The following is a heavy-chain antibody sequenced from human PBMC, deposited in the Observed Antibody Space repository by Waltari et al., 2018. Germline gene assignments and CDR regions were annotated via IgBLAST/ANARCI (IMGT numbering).Heavy chain of an antibody. CDR2: IRYDGSNK. D-gene: IGHD3-3*01. CDR3: AKGLRFLEWFEGMDV. J-gene: IGHJ6*02. V-gene: IGHV3-30*02. Sequence: QVQLVESGGGVVQPGGSLRLSCAASGFTFSSYGMHWVRQAPGKGLEWVAFIRYDGSNKYYADSVKGRFTISRDNSKNTLYLQMNSLRAEDTAVYYCAKGLRFLEWFEGMDVWGQGTTVTVSS. CDR1: GFTFSSYG.